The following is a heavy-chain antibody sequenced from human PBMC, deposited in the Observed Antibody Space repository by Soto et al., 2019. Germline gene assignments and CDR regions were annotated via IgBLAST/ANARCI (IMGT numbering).Heavy chain of an antibody. D-gene: IGHD6-25*01. J-gene: IGHJ4*02. CDR1: GFTFNTYW. V-gene: IGHV3-7*01. CDR3: ARFTRGSSGDY. Sequence: LRLSCVASGFTFNTYWMSWVRQAPGKGLEWVANIKEDGSDKYYVDSVKGRFTISRDNAKNLLYLQMNSLGAGDTAMYYCARFTRGSSGDYWGQGTLVTVSS. CDR2: IKEDGSDK.